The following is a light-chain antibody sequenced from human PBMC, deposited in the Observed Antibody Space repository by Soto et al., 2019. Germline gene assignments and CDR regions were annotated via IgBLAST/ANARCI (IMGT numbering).Light chain of an antibody. CDR2: DAS. Sequence: DIQMTQSPSTLSASVGDRVTITCRASQSISSWLAWYQQKPGKAPKLLIYDASSLDSGVPSRFSGSGSGTEFTLTISSLQPDDFATYYCQQYNTTWTFGQGTKVEIK. CDR3: QQYNTTWT. J-gene: IGKJ1*01. CDR1: QSISSW. V-gene: IGKV1-5*01.